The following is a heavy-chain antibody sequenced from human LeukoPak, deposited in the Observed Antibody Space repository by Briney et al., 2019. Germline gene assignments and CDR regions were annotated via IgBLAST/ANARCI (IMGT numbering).Heavy chain of an antibody. J-gene: IGHJ5*02. D-gene: IGHD4-17*01. Sequence: GGSLRLSCAASGFTFSSYSMNWVRQAPGKGLEWASSISSSSSYIYYADSVKGRFTISRDNAKNSLYLQMNSLRAEDTAVYYCARAFSDDYGDVYNWFDPWGQGTLVTVSS. CDR3: ARAFSDDYGDVYNWFDP. V-gene: IGHV3-21*01. CDR1: GFTFSSYS. CDR2: ISSSSSYI.